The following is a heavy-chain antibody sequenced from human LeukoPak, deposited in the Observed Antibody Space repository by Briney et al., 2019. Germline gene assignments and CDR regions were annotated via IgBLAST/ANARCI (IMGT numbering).Heavy chain of an antibody. CDR3: ARDAEYYGSGRNYYYYYYMDV. CDR2: INPSSGGT. Sequence: ASVKVSCKASGYTFTGYYMHWVRQAPGQGLEWMGWINPSSGGTNYAQKFQGRVTMTRDTSISTAYMELSRLRSDDTAVYYCARDAEYYGSGRNYYYYYYMDVWGKGTTVTISS. CDR1: GYTFTGYY. J-gene: IGHJ6*03. V-gene: IGHV1-2*02. D-gene: IGHD3-10*01.